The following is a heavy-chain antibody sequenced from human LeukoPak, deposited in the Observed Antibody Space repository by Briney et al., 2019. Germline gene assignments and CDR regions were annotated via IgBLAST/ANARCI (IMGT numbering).Heavy chain of an antibody. CDR1: GFTFSSYG. V-gene: IGHV3-23*01. Sequence: GGSLRLSCAASGFTFSSYGMSWVRQAPGKGLEWVSAISGSGGSTYYADSVKGRFTISRDNSKNTLYLQMNSLRAEDTAVYYCAKDLWFGELQGWGRGTLVTVSS. CDR2: ISGSGGST. CDR3: AKDLWFGELQG. J-gene: IGHJ4*02. D-gene: IGHD3-10*01.